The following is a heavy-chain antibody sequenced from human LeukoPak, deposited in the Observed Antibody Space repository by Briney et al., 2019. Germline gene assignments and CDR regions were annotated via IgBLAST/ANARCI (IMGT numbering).Heavy chain of an antibody. J-gene: IGHJ4*02. D-gene: IGHD5-12*01. CDR1: GGSISSGGYY. CDR2: IYYSGST. CDR3: ARGGYSGYDLGY. V-gene: IGHV4-31*03. Sequence: SQTLSLTCTVSGGSISSGGYYWSWIRQHPGKGLEWIGYIYYSGSTYYNPSLKSRVTISVDTSKNQFSLKLSSVTAADTAVYYCARGGYSGYDLGYWGQGTLVTVSS.